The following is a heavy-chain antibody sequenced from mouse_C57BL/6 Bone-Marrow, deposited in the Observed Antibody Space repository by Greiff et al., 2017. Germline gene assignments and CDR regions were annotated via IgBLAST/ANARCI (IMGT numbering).Heavy chain of an antibody. D-gene: IGHD2-2*01. CDR3: ATDLLWLRRGFAY. Sequence: QVQLQQPGTELVKPGASVKLSCKASGYTFTSYWMHWVKQRPGQGLEWIGNINPSNGGTNYNEKFKSKATLTVDKSSSTAYMQLSILTYEDSAVYYCATDLLWLRRGFAYWGQGTLVTVSA. CDR2: INPSNGGT. V-gene: IGHV1-53*01. J-gene: IGHJ3*01. CDR1: GYTFTSYW.